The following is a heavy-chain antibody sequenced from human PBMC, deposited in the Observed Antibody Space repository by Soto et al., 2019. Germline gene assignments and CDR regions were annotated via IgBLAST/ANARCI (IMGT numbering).Heavy chain of an antibody. CDR2: VTYDGTNK. Sequence: GGSLRLSCAASGFTFSNFGMHWVRQAPDTGLDWVAAVTYDGTNKYYADSVKGRFTISKDNSKNTLYLQMNSLRVDDTAVYYCAKWGPYAFSMGYWGPGAWVTLSS. CDR3: AKWGPYAFSMGY. CDR1: GFTFSNFG. D-gene: IGHD3-3*01. J-gene: IGHJ4*02. V-gene: IGHV3-30*18.